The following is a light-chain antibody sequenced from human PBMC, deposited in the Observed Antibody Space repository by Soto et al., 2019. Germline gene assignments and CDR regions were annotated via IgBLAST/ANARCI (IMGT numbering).Light chain of an antibody. CDR2: DAS. J-gene: IGKJ4*01. V-gene: IGKV3-11*01. Sequence: EIVLTQSPATLSLSPGERATLSCRASQSVSSYLAWYQQKPGQAPRLLNYDASNRATGIPARFSGSGSGTDSTLTISSLEPEVFAVYYCQQRSNWPPLFGGGTKVEIK. CDR1: QSVSSY. CDR3: QQRSNWPPL.